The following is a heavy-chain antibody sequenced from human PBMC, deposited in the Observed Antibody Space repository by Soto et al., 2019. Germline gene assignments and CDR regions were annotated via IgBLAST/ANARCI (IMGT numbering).Heavy chain of an antibody. J-gene: IGHJ2*01. CDR2: ISYDGSNK. V-gene: IGHV3-30-3*01. CDR3: ARENSSGWALGYFDL. Sequence: QVQLVESGGGVVQPGRSLRRSCAASGFTFSSYAMHWVRQAPGKGLEWVAVISYDGSNKYYADSVKGRFTISRDNSKNTLYLQMNSLRAEDTAVYYCARENSSGWALGYFDLWGRGTLVTVSS. CDR1: GFTFSSYA. D-gene: IGHD6-19*01.